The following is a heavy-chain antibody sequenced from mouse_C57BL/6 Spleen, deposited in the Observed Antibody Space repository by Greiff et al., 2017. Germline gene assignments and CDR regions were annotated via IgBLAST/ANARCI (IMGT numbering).Heavy chain of an antibody. CDR3: AREGYYGSSGFAY. V-gene: IGHV1-69*01. CDR2: IDPSDSYT. J-gene: IGHJ3*01. CDR1: GYTFTSYW. Sequence: VQLQQPGAELVMPGASVKLSCKASGYTFTSYWMHWVKQRPGQGLEWIGEIDPSDSYTNYNQKFKVKSTLTVDKSSSTAYMQLSSLTSEDSAVYYCAREGYYGSSGFAYWGQGTLVTVSA. D-gene: IGHD1-1*01.